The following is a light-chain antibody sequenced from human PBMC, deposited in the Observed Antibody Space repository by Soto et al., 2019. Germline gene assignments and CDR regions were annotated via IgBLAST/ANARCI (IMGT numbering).Light chain of an antibody. V-gene: IGKV1-39*01. CDR3: QQGYGTPFT. CDR2: GAS. CDR1: QGITKF. Sequence: IQLTQSPSSLSASVGARFTITCRASQGITKFLAWYQQRPGKAPQLLVYGASTLQTGVPSRFTCSGSGTDFTLSISSLQPEDTATYYCQQGYGTPFTFGQGTRLEIQ. J-gene: IGKJ5*01.